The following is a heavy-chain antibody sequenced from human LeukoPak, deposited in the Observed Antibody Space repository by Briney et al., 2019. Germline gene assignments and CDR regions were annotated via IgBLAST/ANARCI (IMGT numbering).Heavy chain of an antibody. J-gene: IGHJ4*02. Sequence: PSETLSLTCTVSRGSISSYYWSWIRQPPGKGLEWIEYIYYSGSTNYNPSLKSRVTISVDPSKNQFSLKLSSVTAADTAVYYCARGLVLITDYWGQETLVTVSS. D-gene: IGHD2-8*01. CDR3: ARGLVLITDY. CDR2: IYYSGST. V-gene: IGHV4-59*01. CDR1: RGSISSYY.